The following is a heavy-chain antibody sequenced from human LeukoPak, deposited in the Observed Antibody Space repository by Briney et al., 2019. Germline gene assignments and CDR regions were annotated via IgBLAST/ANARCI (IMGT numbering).Heavy chain of an antibody. Sequence: ASVKVSCKASGYTFTGYYMHWVRQAPGQGLEWMGWINPNSGGTNYAQKFQGRVTMTRDTSISTAYMELSRLRSDDTAVYYCARDLSSSGWYGNWGQGTLVTVSS. D-gene: IGHD6-19*01. J-gene: IGHJ4*02. CDR3: ARDLSSSGWYGN. CDR2: INPNSGGT. V-gene: IGHV1-2*02. CDR1: GYTFTGYY.